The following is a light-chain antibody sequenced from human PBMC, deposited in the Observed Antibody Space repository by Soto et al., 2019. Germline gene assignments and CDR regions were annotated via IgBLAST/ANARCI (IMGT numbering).Light chain of an antibody. V-gene: IGKV3D-11*01. CDR1: QGVSSY. CDR2: DAS. Sequence: EIVLTQSPATLSLSPGERATLSCRASQGVSSYLAWYHQKPGQAPRLLIYDASNRATGIPARFSGSGPGTDFTLTISSLEPEDFAVYYCQQYNNWPRTFGQGTKVDI. J-gene: IGKJ1*01. CDR3: QQYNNWPRT.